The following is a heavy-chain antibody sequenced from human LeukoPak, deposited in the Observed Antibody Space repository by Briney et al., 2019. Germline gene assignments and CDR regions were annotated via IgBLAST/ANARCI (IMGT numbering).Heavy chain of an antibody. CDR1: GGSVTNYH. CDR3: ATVEVGTVDVFDI. CDR2: FYTGGST. J-gene: IGHJ3*02. Sequence: SETLSLTCTVSGGSVTNYHWSWIRHPAGKGLEWIARFYTGGSTTYNPSLNGRATMSVDTSTNHFSLKLTSVTAADTAIYYCATVEVGTVDVFDIWGQGTMVTVSS. D-gene: IGHD1-26*01. V-gene: IGHV4-4*07.